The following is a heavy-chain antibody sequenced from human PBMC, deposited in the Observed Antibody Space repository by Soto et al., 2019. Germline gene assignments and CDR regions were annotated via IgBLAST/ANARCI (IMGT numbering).Heavy chain of an antibody. CDR1: GFTFSTYS. Sequence: PGGSLRLSCAASGFTFSTYSMNWVRQAPWKGLEWVSYISSSSSTIFYTDSVKGRFTVSRDNTKNTLYLQMNSLRADDTAIYYCAKGMTVTGSTKYFDFWGKGIVVTVSS. D-gene: IGHD3-3*01. V-gene: IGHV3-48*01. J-gene: IGHJ4*02. CDR3: AKGMTVTGSTKYFDF. CDR2: ISSSSSTI.